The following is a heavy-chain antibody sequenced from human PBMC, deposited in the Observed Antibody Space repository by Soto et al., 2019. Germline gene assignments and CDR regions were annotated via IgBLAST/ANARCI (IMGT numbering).Heavy chain of an antibody. Sequence: QVQLVESGGGVVQPGRSLRLSCAASGFTFSSYGMHWVRQAPGKGLEWVAVIWSDGNNKYYADSVKGRFTISRDNSKKTLYLQMNSLRAEDTAVYYCARVFDTYYFDSWVQGNMVTVSS. J-gene: IGHJ4*02. CDR1: GFTFSSYG. V-gene: IGHV3-33*01. CDR2: IWSDGNNK. D-gene: IGHD3-9*01. CDR3: ARVFDTYYFDS.